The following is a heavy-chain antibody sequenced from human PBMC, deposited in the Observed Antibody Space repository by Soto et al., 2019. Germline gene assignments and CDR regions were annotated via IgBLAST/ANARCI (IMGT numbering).Heavy chain of an antibody. CDR3: AKREWGDSSLHPLLDY. J-gene: IGHJ4*02. V-gene: IGHV3-23*01. CDR1: GFTFCDYA. CDR2: ISGNGFST. Sequence: EVQLLASGVGLVQPGGSLRLPCSASGFTFCDYAMSWVRQAPGQGLEWVSTISGNGFSTYYADSVKGRFTISRDIFKNMLDLQMNSLRAEETAIYYSAKREWGDSSLHPLLDYWGQGTLVTVSS. D-gene: IGHD5-18*01.